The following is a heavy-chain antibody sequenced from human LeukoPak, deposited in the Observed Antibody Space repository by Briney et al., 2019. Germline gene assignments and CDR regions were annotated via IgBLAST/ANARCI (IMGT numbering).Heavy chain of an antibody. V-gene: IGHV4-38-2*01. CDR1: GYSISSGYY. D-gene: IGHD3-10*01. Sequence: PSETLSLTCAVSGYSISSGYYWGWIRQPPGKGLEWIGSIYHSGSTYYNPSLKSRVTISVDTSKNQFSLKLSSVTAADTAVYYCARLESGYYGSGSPDYWGQGTLVTASS. J-gene: IGHJ4*02. CDR3: ARLESGYYGSGSPDY. CDR2: IYHSGST.